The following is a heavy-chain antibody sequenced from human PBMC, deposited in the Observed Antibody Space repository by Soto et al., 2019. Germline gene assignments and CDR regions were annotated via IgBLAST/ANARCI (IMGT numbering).Heavy chain of an antibody. Sequence: NPSETLSLTCAVSGGSISSGGYSWSWIRQPPGKGLEWIGYIYHSGSTYYNPSLKSRVTISVDRSKNQFSLKLSSVTAADTAVYYCARVIGGDPLLNWFDPWGQGTLVTVSS. D-gene: IGHD2-21*02. CDR3: ARVIGGDPLLNWFDP. CDR1: GGSISSGGYS. J-gene: IGHJ5*02. CDR2: IYHSGST. V-gene: IGHV4-30-2*01.